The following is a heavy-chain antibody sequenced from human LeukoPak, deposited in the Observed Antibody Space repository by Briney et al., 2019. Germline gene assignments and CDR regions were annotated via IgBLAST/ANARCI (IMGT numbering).Heavy chain of an antibody. CDR3: ARGWEAASAPDS. D-gene: IGHD6-13*01. J-gene: IGHJ4*02. V-gene: IGHV1-3*01. Sequence: ASVKVSCRASGYTFASCAIHWVRQAPGQRLEWMGWINSGNGNTKYSQKFQGRVTFTWDTSATTAYMGLNSLNSEDTAVFYCARGWEAASAPDSWGQGTLVTVSS. CDR1: GYTFASCA. CDR2: INSGNGNT.